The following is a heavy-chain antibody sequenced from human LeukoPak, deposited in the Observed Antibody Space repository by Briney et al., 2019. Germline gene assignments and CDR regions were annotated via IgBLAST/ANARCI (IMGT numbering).Heavy chain of an antibody. J-gene: IGHJ5*02. V-gene: IGHV4-30-4*08. D-gene: IGHD2-15*01. CDR1: GGSISSGDYY. CDR2: IYYSGST. CDR3: ARGIIVVVVAAQTVYNWFDP. Sequence: SETLSLTCTVSGGSISSGDYYWSWIRQPPGKGLEWIGYIYYSGSTYYNPSLKSRVTISVDTSKNQFSLKLSSVTAADTAVYYCARGIIVVVVAAQTVYNWFDPWGQGTLVTVSS.